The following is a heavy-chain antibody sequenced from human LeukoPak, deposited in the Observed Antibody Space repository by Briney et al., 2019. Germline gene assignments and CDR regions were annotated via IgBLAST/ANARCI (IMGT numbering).Heavy chain of an antibody. CDR1: GFTFSSYS. J-gene: IGHJ4*02. CDR2: ISSSSTI. V-gene: IGHV3-48*01. D-gene: IGHD6-13*01. Sequence: GGSLRLSCAASGFTFSSYSMNWVRQAPGKGLEWVSYISSSSTIYYADSVKGRFTISRDNAKNSLYLQMNSLRAEDTAVYYCARDSAAPFDYWGQGTLVTVSS. CDR3: ARDSAAPFDY.